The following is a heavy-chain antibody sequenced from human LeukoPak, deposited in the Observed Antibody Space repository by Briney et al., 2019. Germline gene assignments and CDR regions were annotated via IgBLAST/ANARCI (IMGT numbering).Heavy chain of an antibody. D-gene: IGHD2-2*01. CDR1: GYTFTSYD. V-gene: IGHV1-8*01. CDR2: MNPNSGNT. J-gene: IGHJ3*02. CDR3: ARDSRVCSSTSCYFAFDI. Sequence: ASVKVSCKASGYTFTSYDINWVRQATGQGLEWMGWMNPNSGNTGYAQKFQGRVTTTRNTSISTAYMELSSLRSEDTAVYYCARDSRVCSSTSCYFAFDIWGQGTMVTVSS.